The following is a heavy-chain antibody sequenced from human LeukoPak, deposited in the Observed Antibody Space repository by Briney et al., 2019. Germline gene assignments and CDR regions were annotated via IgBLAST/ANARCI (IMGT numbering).Heavy chain of an antibody. J-gene: IGHJ6*03. CDR2: INPNSGGT. V-gene: IGHV1-2*02. CDR1: GYTLTGYY. CDR3: ARESGSGNYYYYYMDV. D-gene: IGHD3-10*01. Sequence: ASVKVSCKASGYTLTGYYMHWVRQAPGQGLEWMGWINPNSGGTNYAQKFQGRVTMTRDTSISTAYMELSRLRSDDTAVYYCARESGSGNYYYYYMDVWGKGTTVTVSS.